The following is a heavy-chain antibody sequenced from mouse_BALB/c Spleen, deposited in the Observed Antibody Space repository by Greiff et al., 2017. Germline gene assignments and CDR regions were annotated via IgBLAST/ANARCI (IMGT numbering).Heavy chain of an antibody. V-gene: IGHV1-54*03. J-gene: IGHJ4*01. CDR2: INPGSGGT. Sequence: QVQLQQSGAELVRPGTSVKVSCKASGYAFTNYLIEWVKQRPGQGLEWIGVINPGSGGTNYNEKFKGKATLTADKSSSTAYMQLSSLTSDDSAVYFCARNGNYYAMDYWGQGTSVTGSS. CDR1: GYAFTNYL. CDR3: ARNGNYYAMDY. D-gene: IGHD2-1*01.